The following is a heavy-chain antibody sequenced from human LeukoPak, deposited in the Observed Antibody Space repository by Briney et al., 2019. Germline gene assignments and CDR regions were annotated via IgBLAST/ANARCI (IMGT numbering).Heavy chain of an antibody. J-gene: IGHJ3*02. CDR1: GFTFSSYA. D-gene: IGHD2-15*01. V-gene: IGHV3-23*01. CDR3: ARDNRDVTDAFDI. Sequence: GGSLRLSCAASGFTFSSYAMSWVRQAPGKGLEWVSAISGSGGSTYSADSVKGRFTISRDNAQSSLYLQMTRLRAEDTAVYYCARDNRDVTDAFDIWGQGTLVTVSS. CDR2: ISGSGGST.